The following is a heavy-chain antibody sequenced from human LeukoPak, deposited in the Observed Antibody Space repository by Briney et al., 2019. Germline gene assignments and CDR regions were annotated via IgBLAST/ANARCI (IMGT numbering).Heavy chain of an antibody. J-gene: IGHJ4*02. D-gene: IGHD3-22*01. V-gene: IGHV4-30-4*01. Sequence: SETLSLTCTVSGGSLSSGDYYWSWIRQPPGKGLEWIGYIYYSGSTYYNPSLKSRVTISVDTSKNQFSLKLSSVTAADTAVYYCASSPTDSSGYYSESFDYWGQGTLVTVSS. CDR3: ASSPTDSSGYYSESFDY. CDR2: IYYSGST. CDR1: GGSLSSGDYY.